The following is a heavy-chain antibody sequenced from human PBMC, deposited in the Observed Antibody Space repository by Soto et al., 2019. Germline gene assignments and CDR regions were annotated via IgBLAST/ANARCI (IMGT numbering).Heavy chain of an antibody. D-gene: IGHD3-10*01. CDR1: GGSIDSCY. Sequence: QVQLQESGPGLVKPSETLSLTCTVSGGSIDSCYWSWIRQPAWQGLEWIGRIYTSGSTNYNSSLKSPVTMSLDTSKSHFSLTLSSVTAADTAVYYCARDVSGSTTSGYYYYYGMDVWGQGTTVNVSS. J-gene: IGHJ6*02. V-gene: IGHV4-4*07. CDR2: IYTSGST. CDR3: ARDVSGSTTSGYYYYYGMDV.